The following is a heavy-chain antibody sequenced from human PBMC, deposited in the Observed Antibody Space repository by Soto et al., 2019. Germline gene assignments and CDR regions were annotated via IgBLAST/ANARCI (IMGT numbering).Heavy chain of an antibody. V-gene: IGHV3-48*03. CDR3: ATVRTGYCSGGACPDY. D-gene: IGHD2-15*01. Sequence: RLSCAASGLTFSDYEMNWVRQAPGKGLEWVSYISGSGSPKYYADSVKGRFTISRDNAKNSLYLQMNSLRAEDTAVYYCATVRTGYCSGGACPDYWGRGTLVTVSS. CDR2: ISGSGSPK. CDR1: GLTFSDYE. J-gene: IGHJ4*02.